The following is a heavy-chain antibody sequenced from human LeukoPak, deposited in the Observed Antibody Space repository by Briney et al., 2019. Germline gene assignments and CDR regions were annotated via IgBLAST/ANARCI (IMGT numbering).Heavy chain of an antibody. CDR1: GYTFTSYD. CDR2: MSPNSGNT. V-gene: IGHV1-8*03. D-gene: IGHD3-3*01. Sequence: GASVKVSCKASGYTFTSYDINWVRQATGQGLEWMGWMSPNSGNTGYAQKFQGRVTITRNTSISTAYMELSSLRSEDTAVYYCATGFWSGYYPYWGQGTLATVSS. J-gene: IGHJ4*02. CDR3: ATGFWSGYYPY.